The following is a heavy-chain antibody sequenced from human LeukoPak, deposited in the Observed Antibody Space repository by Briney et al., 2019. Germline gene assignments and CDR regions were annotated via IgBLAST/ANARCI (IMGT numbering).Heavy chain of an antibody. CDR3: ARAPSTVRSWFYFDY. Sequence: PGGSLRLSCAASGVTASSSSMSWVRQAPGKGLEWVSAAYSGGYTNYPDSVKGRFTISGDNSKKTLYLQMSSLRAEDTAVYYCARAPSTVRSWFYFDYWGQGTLVTVSS. V-gene: IGHV3-66*01. D-gene: IGHD6-13*01. J-gene: IGHJ4*02. CDR1: GVTASSSS. CDR2: AYSGGYT.